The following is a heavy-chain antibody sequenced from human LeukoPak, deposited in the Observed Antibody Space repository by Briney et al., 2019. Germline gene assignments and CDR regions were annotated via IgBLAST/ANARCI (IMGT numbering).Heavy chain of an antibody. J-gene: IGHJ4*02. V-gene: IGHV3-11*01. CDR1: GFTFCDYY. CDR3: ARETTVVTSTSDY. Sequence: GGSLRLSCAASGFTFCDYYMSWIRQAPGKGLEWVSYISSSGSTIYYADSVKGRFTISRDNAKNSLYLQMNSLRAEDTAVYYCARETTVVTSTSDYWGQGTLVTVSS. D-gene: IGHD4-23*01. CDR2: ISSSGSTI.